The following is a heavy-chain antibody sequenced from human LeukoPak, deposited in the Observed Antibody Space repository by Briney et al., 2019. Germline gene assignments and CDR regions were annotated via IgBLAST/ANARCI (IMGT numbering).Heavy chain of an antibody. CDR1: GFTFSSYA. J-gene: IGHJ6*02. CDR2: ISGSGGST. Sequence: GGSLRLSCAASGFTFSSYAMSWVRQAPGKGLEWVSAISGSGGSTYYADSVKGRFTISRDNSKNTLYLQMNSLRAEDTAVYYCXXXGXLVVNPLDYYYYYYGMDVWGQGTTVTVSS. D-gene: IGHD2-15*01. CDR3: XXXGXLVVNPLDYYYYYYGMDV. V-gene: IGHV3-23*01.